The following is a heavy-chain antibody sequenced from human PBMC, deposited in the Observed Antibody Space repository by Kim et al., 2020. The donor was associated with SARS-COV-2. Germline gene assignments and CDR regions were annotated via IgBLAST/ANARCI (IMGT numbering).Heavy chain of an antibody. CDR1: GGSISSSNW. V-gene: IGHV4-4*02. CDR3: AREYSSGWYGYYYYGMDV. J-gene: IGHJ6*02. CDR2: IYHSGST. Sequence: SETLSLTCAVSGGSISSSNWWSWVRQPPGKGLEWIGEIYHSGSTNYNPSLKSRVTISVDKSKNQFSLKLSSVTAADTAVYYCAREYSSGWYGYYYYGMDVWAKGPRSPSP. D-gene: IGHD6-19*01.